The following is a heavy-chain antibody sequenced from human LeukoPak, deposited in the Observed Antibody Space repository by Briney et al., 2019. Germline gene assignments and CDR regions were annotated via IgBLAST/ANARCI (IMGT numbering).Heavy chain of an antibody. CDR1: GVSISSSNSY. Sequence: SETLSLTCTVSGVSISSSNSYWGWIRQPPGKGLEWIGSIYYSGNTYYNAPLKSQVSISIDTSKNQFSLRLTSVTAADTAVYYCARGYSSSWYPNWFDPWGQGTLVTVSS. CDR3: ARGYSSSWYPNWFDP. V-gene: IGHV4-39*01. D-gene: IGHD6-13*01. CDR2: IYYSGNT. J-gene: IGHJ5*02.